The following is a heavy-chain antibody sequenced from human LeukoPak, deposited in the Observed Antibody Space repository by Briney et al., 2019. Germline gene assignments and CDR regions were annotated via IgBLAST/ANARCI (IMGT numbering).Heavy chain of an antibody. V-gene: IGHV3-48*03. J-gene: IGHJ3*02. Sequence: GGSLRLSCAASGFTFSSYEMNWVRQAPGKGLEWVSYISSSGSTIYNADSVKGRFTISRDNAKNSLYLQMNSLRAEDTAVYFCARDEYYDSSGTDAFDIWGQGTMVTVSS. CDR2: ISSSGSTI. D-gene: IGHD3-22*01. CDR3: ARDEYYDSSGTDAFDI. CDR1: GFTFSSYE.